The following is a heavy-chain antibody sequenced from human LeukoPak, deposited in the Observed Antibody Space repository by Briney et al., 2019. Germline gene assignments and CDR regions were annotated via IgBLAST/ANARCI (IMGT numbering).Heavy chain of an antibody. D-gene: IGHD2-2*01. CDR3: ARISIVVVPAYFDY. Sequence: SETLSLTCTVSGGSISSSSYHWGWIRQPPGKGLEWIGSMYYSGSTYYNPSLKSRVTVSVDTSKNQFSLNLSSVTAADTAVYYCARISIVVVPAYFDYWGHGTLVTVSS. CDR1: GGSISSSSYH. V-gene: IGHV4-39*01. J-gene: IGHJ4*01. CDR2: MYYSGST.